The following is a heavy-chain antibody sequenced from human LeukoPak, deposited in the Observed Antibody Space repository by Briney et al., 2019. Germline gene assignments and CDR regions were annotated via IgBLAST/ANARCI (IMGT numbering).Heavy chain of an antibody. CDR1: GYSISSGYY. V-gene: IGHV4-38-2*02. CDR3: ARVYVEYQLRVFDY. D-gene: IGHD2-2*01. Sequence: SETLSLTCTVSGYSISSGYYWGWIRQPPGKGLEWIGSIYQSGSTYYNPSLKSRVTISVDTSKNQFSLKLSSVTAADTAVYYCARVYVEYQLRVFDYWGQGTLVTVSS. J-gene: IGHJ4*02. CDR2: IYQSGST.